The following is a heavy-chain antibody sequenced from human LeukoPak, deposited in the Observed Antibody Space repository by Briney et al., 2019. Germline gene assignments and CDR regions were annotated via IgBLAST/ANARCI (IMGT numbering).Heavy chain of an antibody. CDR1: GFTFSSYA. Sequence: RGSLRLSCAASGFTFSSYAMSWVRQAPGKGLEWVSSISSSSSYIYYADSVKGRFTISRDNAKNSLYLQMNSLRAEDTAVYYCARDSSYDYYYDSSGYYSSDFDYWGQGTLVTVSS. V-gene: IGHV3-21*01. J-gene: IGHJ4*02. CDR2: ISSSSSYI. D-gene: IGHD3-22*01. CDR3: ARDSSYDYYYDSSGYYSSDFDY.